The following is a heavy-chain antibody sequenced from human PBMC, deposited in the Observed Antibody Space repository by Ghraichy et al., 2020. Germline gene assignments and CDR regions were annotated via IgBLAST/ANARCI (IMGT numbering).Heavy chain of an antibody. J-gene: IGHJ5*02. CDR2: ISSSSSTT. Sequence: GGSLRLSCAASGFTFSSYSMNWVRQAPGKGLEWGSYISSSSSTTYYADSVKGRFTISRDNAKNSLYLQMNSLRDEDTAVYYCARGEDMITFGGVIVHHWFDPWGQGTLVTVSS. CDR3: ARGEDMITFGGVIVHHWFDP. V-gene: IGHV3-48*02. D-gene: IGHD3-16*02. CDR1: GFTFSSYS.